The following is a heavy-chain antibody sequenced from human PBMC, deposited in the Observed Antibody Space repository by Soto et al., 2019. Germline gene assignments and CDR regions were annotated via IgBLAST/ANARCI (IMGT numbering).Heavy chain of an antibody. J-gene: IGHJ6*02. CDR3: AKGEEVTRYYYGMDV. CDR2: ISSDGSNK. D-gene: IGHD2-21*02. Sequence: GSLRLSCAASGFTFSSYGMHWVRQAPGKGLEWVAVISSDGSNKYYPDSVKGRFTISRDNSKNTLYLQMNSLRAEDTAVYYCAKGEEVTRYYYGMDVWGQGTTVTVS. V-gene: IGHV3-30*18. CDR1: GFTFSSYG.